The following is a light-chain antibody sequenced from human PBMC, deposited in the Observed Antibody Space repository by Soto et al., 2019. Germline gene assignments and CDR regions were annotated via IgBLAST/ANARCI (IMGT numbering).Light chain of an antibody. CDR3: SSYTSDWGV. Sequence: QSVLTQPASVSWSVGHSITISFTGTISYVGGYDFFSWYQHHPGKAPKLIIYEFRTRPSGVSDRFSGSKSGNTASLTISGLQAEDEADYYCSSYTSDWGVFGTGTKVTVL. CDR1: ISYVGGYDF. J-gene: IGLJ1*01. CDR2: EFR. V-gene: IGLV2-14*01.